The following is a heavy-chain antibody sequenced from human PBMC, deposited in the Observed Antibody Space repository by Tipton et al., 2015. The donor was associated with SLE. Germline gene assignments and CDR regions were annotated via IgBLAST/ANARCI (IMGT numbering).Heavy chain of an antibody. J-gene: IGHJ3*02. D-gene: IGHD1-1*01. CDR3: AERYDTFEI. V-gene: IGHV3-15*01. CDR2: IKSKTAGGTT. Sequence: SLRLSCAASGFTFSSYEMNWVRQAPGKGLEWVGRIKSKTAGGTTDYAAPVKGRFSMTTDTSRSTAYLDLRSLRPDDTAVYYCAERYDTFEIWGQGTMVSVSS. CDR1: GFTFSSYE.